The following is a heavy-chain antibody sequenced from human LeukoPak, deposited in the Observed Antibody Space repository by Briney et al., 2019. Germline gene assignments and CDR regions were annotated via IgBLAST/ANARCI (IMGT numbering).Heavy chain of an antibody. CDR1: GYTFTGYY. Sequence: GASVKVSCKASGYTFTGYYMHWVRQAPGQGLEWMGWINPNSGGTNYAQKFQGRVTMTRGTSISTAYMELSRLRSDDTAVYYCARATKRFLEWFTAFDYWGQGTLVTVSS. V-gene: IGHV1-2*02. CDR2: INPNSGGT. CDR3: ARATKRFLEWFTAFDY. J-gene: IGHJ4*02. D-gene: IGHD3-3*01.